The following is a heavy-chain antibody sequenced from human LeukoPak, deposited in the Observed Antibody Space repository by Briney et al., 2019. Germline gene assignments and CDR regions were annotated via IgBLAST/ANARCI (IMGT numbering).Heavy chain of an antibody. J-gene: IGHJ4*02. D-gene: IGHD1-1*01. Sequence: ASVKVSCKASGYTFTGYYMHWVRQAPGQGLEWMGWINPNSGGTNYAQKFQGRVTMTTDTSTSTAYMELRSLRSDDTAVYYCARVQREVGDYWGQGTLVTVSS. CDR2: INPNSGGT. CDR3: ARVQREVGDY. CDR1: GYTFTGYY. V-gene: IGHV1-2*02.